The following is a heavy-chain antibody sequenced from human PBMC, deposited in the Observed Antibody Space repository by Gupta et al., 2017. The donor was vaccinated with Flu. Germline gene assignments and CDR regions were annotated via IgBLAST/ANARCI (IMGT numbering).Heavy chain of an antibody. V-gene: IGHV3-7*01. J-gene: IGHJ4*02. D-gene: IGHD2-2*01. Sequence: WMSWVRQAPGKGLEWVANIKQDGSQKWYVDSVKGRFTISRDNAQNSLYLQMNSLRDEDTAMYYCARVGWCSRDTCPGRPDYWGQGTLVTVSS. CDR1: W. CDR2: IKQDGSQK. CDR3: ARVGWCSRDTCPGRPDY.